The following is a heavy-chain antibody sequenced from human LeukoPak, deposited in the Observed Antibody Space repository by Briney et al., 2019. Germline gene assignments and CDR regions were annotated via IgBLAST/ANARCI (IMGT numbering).Heavy chain of an antibody. Sequence: SQTLSPTSVVAGGSINNGDSSWSWIRQPPGKGLEWIGHIYHSGSTHYNPSLNSRVTISVDRSKNQFSLKLSSETGGDTAVYYSARAAGTSSPFDHWGQGTLVTVSS. J-gene: IGHJ4*02. CDR1: GGSINNGDSS. CDR3: ARAAGTSSPFDH. CDR2: IYHSGST. D-gene: IGHD3-10*01. V-gene: IGHV4-30-2*01.